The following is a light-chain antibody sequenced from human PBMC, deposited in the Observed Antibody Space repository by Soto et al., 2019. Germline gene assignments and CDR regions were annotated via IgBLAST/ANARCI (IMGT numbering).Light chain of an antibody. J-gene: IGLJ1*01. CDR3: QSYGSSPSANFV. CDR2: GNN. CDR1: SSNLGAGYD. V-gene: IGLV1-40*01. Sequence: QSVLTQPPSVSGAPGQRVTISCTGSSSNLGAGYDVHWYQLLPGKAPKLLIYGNNNRPSGVPDRFSGSKSGTSASLAITGLRADDEADYYCQSYGSSPSANFVFGTGTKLTVL.